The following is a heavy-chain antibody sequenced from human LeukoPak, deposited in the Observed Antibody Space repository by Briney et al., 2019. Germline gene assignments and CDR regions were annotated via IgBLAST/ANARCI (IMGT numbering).Heavy chain of an antibody. D-gene: IGHD3-22*01. Sequence: GGSLRLSCAASGFTVSSNYMSWVRQAPGKGLEWVSVIYSGGSTYYADSVKGRFTISRDNSKNTLYLQMNSLRAEDTAVYYCAKSAPLTNPEGVRSSGYSGIDYWGQGTLVTVSS. CDR2: IYSGGST. CDR3: AKSAPLTNPEGVRSSGYSGIDY. V-gene: IGHV3-53*01. J-gene: IGHJ4*02. CDR1: GFTVSSNY.